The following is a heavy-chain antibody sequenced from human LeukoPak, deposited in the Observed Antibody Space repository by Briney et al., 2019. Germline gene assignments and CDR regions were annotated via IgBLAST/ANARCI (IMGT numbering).Heavy chain of an antibody. CDR2: ISSSSSYI. D-gene: IGHD3-22*01. CDR3: ARDLDYYDSSGYYYAFDY. V-gene: IGHV3-21*01. Sequence: GGSLRLSCAASGFTFSSYSMIWVRQAPGKGLEWVSSISSSSSYIYYADSVKGRFTISRDNAKNSLYLQMNSLRAEDTAVYYCARDLDYYDSSGYYYAFDYWGQGTLVTVSS. CDR1: GFTFSSYS. J-gene: IGHJ4*02.